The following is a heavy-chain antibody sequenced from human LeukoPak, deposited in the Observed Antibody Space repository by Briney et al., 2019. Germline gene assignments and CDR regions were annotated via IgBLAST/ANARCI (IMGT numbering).Heavy chain of an antibody. CDR2: IGHAGSPA. CDR1: GFTFSSHS. D-gene: IGHD4-11*01. CDR3: AKDAERGFDYSNSLEH. Sequence: GGSLRLSCEASGFTFSSHSMTWVRQAPGKTLEWISYIGHAGSPAHYADSVRGRFTISRDNARNSLYLQMNSLTVEDTAVYYCAKDAERGFDYSNSLEHWGQGTLVTVSS. J-gene: IGHJ5*02. V-gene: IGHV3-48*01.